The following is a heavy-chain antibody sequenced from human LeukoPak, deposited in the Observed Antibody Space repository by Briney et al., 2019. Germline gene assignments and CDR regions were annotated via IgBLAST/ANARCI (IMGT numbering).Heavy chain of an antibody. D-gene: IGHD2-15*01. J-gene: IGHJ4*02. V-gene: IGHV4-59*01. CDR2: IYYSGST. CDR1: GGSISSYY. Sequence: SETLSLTCTDSGGSISSYYWSWIRQPPGKGLEWIGYIYYSGSTNYNPSLKSRVTISVDTSKNQFSLKLSSVTAADTAVYYCARGGKDCSGGSCYFEKIAIDYWGQGTLVTVSS. CDR3: ARGGKDCSGGSCYFEKIAIDY.